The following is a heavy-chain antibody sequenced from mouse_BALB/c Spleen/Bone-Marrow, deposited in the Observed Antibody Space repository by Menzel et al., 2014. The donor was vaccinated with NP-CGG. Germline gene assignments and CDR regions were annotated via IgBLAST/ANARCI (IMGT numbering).Heavy chain of an antibody. CDR1: GFTFSSYG. V-gene: IGHV5-6-3*01. CDR2: INSNGGST. Sequence: VQLQQSGGGLVQPGGSLKLSCAASGFTFSSYGMSWVRQTPDKRLELVATINSNGGSTYYPDSVKGRFTISRDNAKNTLYLQMSSPKSEDTAMYYCARVWYFGYWGQGTSLTVSS. J-gene: IGHJ2*03. CDR3: ARVWYFGY.